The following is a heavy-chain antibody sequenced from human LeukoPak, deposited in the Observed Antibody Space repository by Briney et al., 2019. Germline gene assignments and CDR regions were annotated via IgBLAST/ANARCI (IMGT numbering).Heavy chain of an antibody. D-gene: IGHD3-10*01. J-gene: IGHJ4*02. CDR2: MNPNSGNT. V-gene: IGHV1-8*01. CDR1: GYTFTSCD. CDR3: ARGSSDLWFGELLYHY. Sequence: ASVKVSCKASGYTFTSCDINWVRQATGQGLEWMGWMNPNSGNTGYAQKFQGRVTMTRNTSISTAYMELSSLRSEDTAVYYCARGSSDLWFGELLYHYWGQGTLVTVSS.